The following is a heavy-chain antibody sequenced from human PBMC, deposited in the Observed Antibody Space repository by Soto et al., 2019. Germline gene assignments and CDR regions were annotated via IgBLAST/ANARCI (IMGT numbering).Heavy chain of an antibody. CDR1: GFTFSSYG. J-gene: IGHJ4*02. CDR2: ISYDGSNK. V-gene: IGHV3-30*18. CDR3: AKPPNPDHQNDY. Sequence: GGSLRLSCAASGFTFSSYGMHWVRQAPGKGLEWVAVISYDGSNKYYADSVKGRFTISRDNSKNTLYLQMNSLRAEDTAVYYCAKPPNPDHQNDYWGQGTLVT.